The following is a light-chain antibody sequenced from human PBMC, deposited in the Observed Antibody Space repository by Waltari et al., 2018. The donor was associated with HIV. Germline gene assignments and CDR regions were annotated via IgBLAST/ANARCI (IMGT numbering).Light chain of an antibody. CDR1: NRDIGGYNY. J-gene: IGLJ3*02. Sequence: QSALPQPASVSGSPGQSITISCTGTNRDIGGYNYVSWYQQHPGRAPKLLIYEVTHRPSGIAYRFSGSKSGNTASMTISGLQAEDEADYYCSSYTTTSTILFGGGTKVTVL. CDR3: SSYTTTSTIL. CDR2: EVT. V-gene: IGLV2-14*01.